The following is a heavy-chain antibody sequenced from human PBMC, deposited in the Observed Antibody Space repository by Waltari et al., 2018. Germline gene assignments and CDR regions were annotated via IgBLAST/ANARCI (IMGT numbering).Heavy chain of an antibody. CDR3: ARRLVVAGTLDVFDL. J-gene: IGHJ3*01. CDR2: VYVTGNT. D-gene: IGHD2-15*01. CDR1: GFTVHSNY. V-gene: IGHV3-53*03. Sequence: EVHLVESGGDLIQPGGSRRLSCAASGFTVHSNYINWVRQSPGKGLEWVSVVYVTGNTDYADSVKGRFTTSRDNSKNTVYLQMDSLRVEDTAMYYCARRLVVAGTLDVFDLWGQGTRVIVSS.